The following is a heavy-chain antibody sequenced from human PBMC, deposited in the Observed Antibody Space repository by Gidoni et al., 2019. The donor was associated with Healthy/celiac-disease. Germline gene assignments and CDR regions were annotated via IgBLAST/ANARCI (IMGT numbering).Heavy chain of an antibody. CDR3: ARELDLVGATEYFQH. V-gene: IGHV3-30-3*01. Sequence: QVQLVESGGGVVEPGRSLILSCEAKAFTFSSNAMHWVRQGPGKGLEWGAVISYDGSNKYYADSVEGRFTISRDNSKNSLYLQMHSLRAEDTAVYYCARELDLVGATEYFQHWGQGTLVTVSS. J-gene: IGHJ1*01. CDR2: ISYDGSNK. D-gene: IGHD1-26*01. CDR1: AFTFSSNA.